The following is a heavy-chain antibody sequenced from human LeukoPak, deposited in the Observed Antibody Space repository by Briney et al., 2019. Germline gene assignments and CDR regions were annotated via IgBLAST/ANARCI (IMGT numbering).Heavy chain of an antibody. D-gene: IGHD6-13*01. CDR3: ARAGRLAAAGHYYYGMDV. V-gene: IGHV4-4*07. CDR1: GGSISSYY. J-gene: IGHJ6*02. CDR2: IYTSGST. Sequence: PSETLSLTCTVSGGSISSYYWSWIRRPAGKGLEWIGRIYTSGSTNYNPSLKSRVTMSVDTSKNQFSLKLSSVTAADTAVYYCARAGRLAAAGHYYYGMDVWGQGTTVTVSS.